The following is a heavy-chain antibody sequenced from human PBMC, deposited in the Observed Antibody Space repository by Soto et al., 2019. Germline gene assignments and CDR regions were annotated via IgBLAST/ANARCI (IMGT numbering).Heavy chain of an antibody. D-gene: IGHD1-26*01. V-gene: IGHV1-46*03. CDR1: GYTFINYH. Sequence: QVQLVQSGAEVKKPGASVKVSCKASGYTFINYHMHWVRQAPGQGLEWVGIINPSGGITAYAQKFQGRITMTRDTSTSTVYMELSSLRSEDTAVYYCARGGSPFDYWGQGSLVTVSS. J-gene: IGHJ4*02. CDR2: INPSGGIT. CDR3: ARGGSPFDY.